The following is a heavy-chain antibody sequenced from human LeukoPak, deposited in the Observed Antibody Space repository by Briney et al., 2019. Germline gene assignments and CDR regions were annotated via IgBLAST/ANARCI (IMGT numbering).Heavy chain of an antibody. CDR1: GFTFSSYG. Sequence: PGGSLGLSCAASGFTFSSYGMHWVRQAPGKGLEWVAFIRYDGSNKYYADSVKGRFTISRDNSKNTLYLQMNSLRAEDTAIYYCAKDRDIVVVPAATDYYFDYWGQGTLVTVSS. CDR2: IRYDGSNK. J-gene: IGHJ4*02. V-gene: IGHV3-30*02. CDR3: AKDRDIVVVPAATDYYFDY. D-gene: IGHD2-2*01.